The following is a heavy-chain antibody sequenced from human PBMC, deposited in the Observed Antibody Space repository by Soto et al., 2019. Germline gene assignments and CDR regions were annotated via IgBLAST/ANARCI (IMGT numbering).Heavy chain of an antibody. CDR2: IYHTGYT. D-gene: IGHD6-19*01. J-gene: IGHJ4*01. Sequence: QVQLQESGPGLVKPSVTLSLTCVVSGGSIDTMDWWTWVRQPPGKGLQWIGEIYHTGYTNFNPSLQSRVRISIYDSRTSFSLNLDSVTAGDTAVYYCATRREAGPVWGPGMLVTVSS. V-gene: IGHV4-4*02. CDR3: ATRREAGPV. CDR1: GGSIDTMDW.